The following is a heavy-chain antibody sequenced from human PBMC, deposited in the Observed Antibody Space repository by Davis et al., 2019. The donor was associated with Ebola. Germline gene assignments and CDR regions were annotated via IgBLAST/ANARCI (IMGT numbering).Heavy chain of an antibody. CDR1: GFTFGTYD. J-gene: IGHJ4*02. CDR2: ISASGGST. D-gene: IGHD3-22*01. V-gene: IGHV3-23*01. CDR3: AKVLPTYYYDSSGYSTAYYFDY. Sequence: GESLKISCPASGFTFGTYDMSWVRQAPGQGLEWVSGISASGGSTYYADSVKGRFTISRDNSKNTLYLQMNSLRAEDTAVYYCAKVLPTYYYDSSGYSTAYYFDYWGQGTLVTVSS.